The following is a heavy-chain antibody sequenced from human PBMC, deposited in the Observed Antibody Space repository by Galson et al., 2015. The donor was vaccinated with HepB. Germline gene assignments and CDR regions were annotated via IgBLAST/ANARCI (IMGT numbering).Heavy chain of an antibody. CDR3: ARARWGGNAGWYFDL. V-gene: IGHV3-7*03. CDR2: IKQDGSET. CDR1: GFTFSDYW. D-gene: IGHD3-16*01. J-gene: IGHJ2*01. Sequence: SLRLSCAATGFTFSDYWMNWVRQAPGKRLEWVANIKQDGSETYYVDSVKGRFTISRDNARHSLYLPMNSLRDEDTAAYYCARARWGGNAGWYFDLWGRGTLVTVSS.